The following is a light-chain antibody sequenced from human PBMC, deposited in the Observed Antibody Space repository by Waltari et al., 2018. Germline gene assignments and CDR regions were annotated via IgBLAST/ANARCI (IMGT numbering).Light chain of an antibody. V-gene: IGKV3-20*01. CDR2: DAS. Sequence: EIVLTQSPGTLSLSPGERATLSCRASQSVSRTLAWYQQKPCQAPRLLIYDASTRATGIPDRFSGSGSGTDFSLTISRVEPEDFAVYYCQKYGTLPATFGQGTKVEIK. J-gene: IGKJ1*01. CDR1: QSVSRT. CDR3: QKYGTLPAT.